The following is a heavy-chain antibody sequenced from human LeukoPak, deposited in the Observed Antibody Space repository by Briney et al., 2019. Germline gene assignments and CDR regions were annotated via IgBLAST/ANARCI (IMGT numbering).Heavy chain of an antibody. Sequence: GGSLRLSCVASKFTFSDYWMTWVRQAPGEGLQWVANITHYGSEKYYVDSVKGRFTISRDNAKNSLYLQMASLRADDSAVYYCARVWSGSEIFSSDYYYYMDVWGKGTTVTVSS. J-gene: IGHJ6*03. D-gene: IGHD3-3*01. CDR3: ARVWSGSEIFSSDYYYYMDV. CDR1: KFTFSDYW. V-gene: IGHV3-7*01. CDR2: ITHYGSEK.